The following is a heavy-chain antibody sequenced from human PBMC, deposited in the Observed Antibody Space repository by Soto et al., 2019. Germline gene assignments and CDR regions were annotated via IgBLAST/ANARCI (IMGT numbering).Heavy chain of an antibody. CDR1: GGSVSSGSYY. V-gene: IGHV4-61*01. Sequence: PSETLSLTCTVSGGSVSSGSYYWSWIRQPPGKGLEWIGYIYYSGSTNYNPSLKSRVTISVDTSKNQFSLKLSFVTAADTAVYYCARDPLGYDFWSGYLPDDWYYYGMDVWGQGTTVTVSS. D-gene: IGHD3-3*01. CDR2: IYYSGST. CDR3: ARDPLGYDFWSGYLPDDWYYYGMDV. J-gene: IGHJ6*02.